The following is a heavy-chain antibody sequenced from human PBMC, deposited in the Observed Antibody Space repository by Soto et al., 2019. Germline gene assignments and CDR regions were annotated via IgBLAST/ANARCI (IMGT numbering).Heavy chain of an antibody. J-gene: IGHJ4*02. CDR3: ARDLLSSWSSGYFLHFDY. CDR2: ISAYNGNT. D-gene: IGHD3-22*01. CDR1: GYTFTSYG. V-gene: IGHV1-18*01. Sequence: GASVKVSCKASGYTFTSYGISWVRQAPGQGLEWMGWISAYNGNTNYAQKLQGRVTMTTDTSTSTAYMELRSLRSDDAAVYYCARDLLSSWSSGYFLHFDYWGQGTLVTVSS.